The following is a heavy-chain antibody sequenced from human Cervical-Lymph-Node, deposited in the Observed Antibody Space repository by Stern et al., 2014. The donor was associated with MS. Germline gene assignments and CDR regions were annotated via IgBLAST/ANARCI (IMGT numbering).Heavy chain of an antibody. V-gene: IGHV1-46*01. D-gene: IGHD6-19*01. CDR2: IKPSGGST. CDR1: GYTFTSYY. J-gene: IGHJ4*02. CDR3: ARESVAGRFDY. Sequence: VQLVESGAEVKKPGASVKVSCKASGYTFTSYYMHWVRQAPGQGLEWMGIIKPSGGSTSYAQKFQGRVPMTRDTSTSTVYMELSSLRSEDTAVYYCARESVAGRFDYWGQGTLVTVSS.